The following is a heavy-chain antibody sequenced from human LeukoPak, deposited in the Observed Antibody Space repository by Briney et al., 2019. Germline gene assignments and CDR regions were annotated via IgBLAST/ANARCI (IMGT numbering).Heavy chain of an antibody. D-gene: IGHD4-17*01. J-gene: IGHJ4*02. CDR2: INHSGNT. CDR1: GGSISSYY. CDR3: AREGRQDYVYFDC. V-gene: IGHV4-59*01. Sequence: SETLSLTCTVSGGSISSYYWSWIRQPPGKGLEWMGYINHSGNTNYNPSLKSRVTISVDTSKNQFSLRLTSVTAADTAVYYCAREGRQDYVYFDCWGQGTLVTVSS.